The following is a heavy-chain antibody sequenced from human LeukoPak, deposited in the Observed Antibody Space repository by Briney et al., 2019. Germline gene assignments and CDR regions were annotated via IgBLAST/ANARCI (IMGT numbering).Heavy chain of an antibody. Sequence: GASVKVSCKASGYTFTNYGVNWVRQAPGQGLEWMGRISTNNGHPTYAQGFTGRFVFSLDTSVSTAYLQISSLEAEDTAVYYCSRAGYSTLHSDYWGQGTLVTVSS. CDR2: ISTNNGHP. CDR1: GYTFTNYG. D-gene: IGHD4-11*01. V-gene: IGHV7-4-1*02. J-gene: IGHJ4*02. CDR3: SRAGYSTLHSDY.